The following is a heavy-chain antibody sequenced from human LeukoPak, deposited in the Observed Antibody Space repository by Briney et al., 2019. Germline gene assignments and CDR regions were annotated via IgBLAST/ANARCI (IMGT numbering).Heavy chain of an antibody. CDR2: ITTYNGDT. V-gene: IGHV1-18*01. Sequence: GALVKVSCKAFDYTFSSYGISWVRQAPGHGLEWMGRITTYNGDTKYAQNVQGRVTMTTDTSTSTVYMELRSLRFDDTAVYYCARGGTWSFDSWGQGTLVTVSS. J-gene: IGHJ4*02. CDR1: DYTFSSYG. D-gene: IGHD6-13*01. CDR3: ARGGTWSFDS.